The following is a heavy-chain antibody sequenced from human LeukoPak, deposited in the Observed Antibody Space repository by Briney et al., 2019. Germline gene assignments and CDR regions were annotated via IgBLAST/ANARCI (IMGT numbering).Heavy chain of an antibody. CDR1: GFTFSSYA. D-gene: IGHD2-2*01. V-gene: IGHV3-23*01. Sequence: GGSLRLSCAASGFTFSSYAMSWVRQAPGKGLEWVSAISGSGGSTYYADSVKGRFTISRDNSKNTLYLQMNSLRAEDTAVYYCAKEGLYCSSTSCYPYYYMDVWGKGTTVTVSS. CDR2: ISGSGGST. J-gene: IGHJ6*03. CDR3: AKEGLYCSSTSCYPYYYMDV.